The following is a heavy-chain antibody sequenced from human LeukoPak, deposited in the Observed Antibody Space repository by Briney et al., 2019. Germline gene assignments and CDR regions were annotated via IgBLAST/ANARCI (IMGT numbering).Heavy chain of an antibody. Sequence: SETLSLTCAVYGGSFSGYYWSWIRQPPGKGLEWIGEINHSGSTNYNPSLKSRVTISVDTSKNQFSPKLSSVTAADTAVYYCARGPYYNILTGWYFDYWGQGTLVTVSS. D-gene: IGHD3-9*01. CDR1: GGSFSGYY. CDR3: ARGPYYNILTGWYFDY. CDR2: INHSGST. J-gene: IGHJ4*02. V-gene: IGHV4-34*01.